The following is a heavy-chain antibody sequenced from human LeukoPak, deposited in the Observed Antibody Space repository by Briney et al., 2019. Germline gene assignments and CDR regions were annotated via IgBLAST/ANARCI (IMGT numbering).Heavy chain of an antibody. CDR2: ISGSGGST. CDR1: GFTFSSYA. J-gene: IGHJ3*02. Sequence: GGTLRLSCAASGFTFSSYAMSWVRQAPGKGLEWVSAISGSGGSTYYADSVKGRFTISRDNSKNTLYLQMNSLRAEDTAVYYCAAWELLPHGAFDIWGQGTMVTVSS. CDR3: AAWELLPHGAFDI. D-gene: IGHD1-26*01. V-gene: IGHV3-23*01.